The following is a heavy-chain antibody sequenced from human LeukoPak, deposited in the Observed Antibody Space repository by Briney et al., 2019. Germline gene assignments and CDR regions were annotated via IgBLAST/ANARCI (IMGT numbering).Heavy chain of an antibody. J-gene: IGHJ4*02. CDR2: MNPNSGNT. V-gene: IGHV1-8*02. D-gene: IGHD3-10*01. CDR1: GYTFTGYY. Sequence: ASVKVSCKASGYTFTGYYMHWVRQAPGQGLEWMGWMNPNSGNTGYAQKFQGRVTMTRNTSISTAYMELSSLRSEDTAVYYCARGRYYYGSGSFGGYWGQGTLVTVSS. CDR3: ARGRYYYGSGSFGGY.